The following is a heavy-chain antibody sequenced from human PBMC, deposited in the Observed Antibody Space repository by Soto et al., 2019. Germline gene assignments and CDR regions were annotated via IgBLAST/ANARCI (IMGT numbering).Heavy chain of an antibody. D-gene: IGHD3-10*01. CDR2: IGTAGDT. CDR1: GFTFSSYD. V-gene: IGHV3-13*01. CDR3: ARSGGLLWFGELLPDNYYYGMDV. Sequence: GGSLRLSCAASGFTFSSYDMHWVRQATGKGLEWVSAIGTAGDTYYPGSVKGRFTISRENAKNSLYLQMNSLRAGDTAVYYCARSGGLLWFGELLPDNYYYGMDVWGQGTTVTFSS. J-gene: IGHJ6*02.